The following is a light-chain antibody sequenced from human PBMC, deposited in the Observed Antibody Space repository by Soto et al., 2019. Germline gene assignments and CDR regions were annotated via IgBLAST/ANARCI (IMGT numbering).Light chain of an antibody. J-gene: IGKJ1*01. V-gene: IGKV3-15*01. CDR2: GAS. Sequence: EIVMTQSPVTLSVPPGERATLSCRASQSISSNLAWFQQKPGQAPRLLISGASTRASGVPARFSGSGSGTEFTLTISSLQSEDFAVYYCHQYNNWPPAWTFGQGTKVDIK. CDR1: QSISSN. CDR3: HQYNNWPPAWT.